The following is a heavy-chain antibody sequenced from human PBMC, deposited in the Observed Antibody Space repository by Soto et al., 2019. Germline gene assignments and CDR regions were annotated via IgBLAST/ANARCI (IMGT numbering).Heavy chain of an antibody. D-gene: IGHD5-18*01. CDR3: ARDGWIQLWADEGYYYYGMDV. J-gene: IGHJ6*02. V-gene: IGHV1-46*01. CDR1: GYTFTSYY. Sequence: QVQLVQSGAEVKKPGASVKVSCKASGYTFTSYYMHWVRQAPGQGLEWMGIINPSGGSTSYAQKFQGRVTMTRDTSTSTVYMELSSLRSEDTAVYYCARDGWIQLWADEGYYYYGMDVWGQGTTVTVSS. CDR2: INPSGGST.